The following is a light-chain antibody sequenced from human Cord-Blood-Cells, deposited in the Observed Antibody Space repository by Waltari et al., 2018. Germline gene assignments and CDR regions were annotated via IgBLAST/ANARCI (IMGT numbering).Light chain of an antibody. J-gene: IGKJ1*01. CDR2: KAS. V-gene: IGKV1-5*03. CDR3: QQYNSYST. Sequence: DIQMTQSPSTLSASVGDRVTITCRASRSISSWLAWYQQKPGKAPKLLVDKASSLERGVPSRFSGSGSGTEFTLTISSLQPDDVATYYCQQYNSYSTFGQGTKVEIK. CDR1: RSISSW.